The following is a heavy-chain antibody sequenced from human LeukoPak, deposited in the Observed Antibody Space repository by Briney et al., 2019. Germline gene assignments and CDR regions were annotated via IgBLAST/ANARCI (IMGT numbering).Heavy chain of an antibody. Sequence: ASVKVSCKASGGTFSSYAISWVRQAPGQGLEWMGRIIPIFGTANYAQKFQGRVTITTDESTSTAYMELSSLRSEDTAVYYCAREPPHFGVVINWFDPWGQGTLVTVSS. J-gene: IGHJ5*02. V-gene: IGHV1-69*05. CDR3: AREPPHFGVVINWFDP. CDR1: GGTFSSYA. D-gene: IGHD3-3*01. CDR2: IIPIFGTA.